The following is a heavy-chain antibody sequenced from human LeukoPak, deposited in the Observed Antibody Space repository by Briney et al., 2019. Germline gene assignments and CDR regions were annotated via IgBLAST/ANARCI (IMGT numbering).Heavy chain of an antibody. CDR1: GGTFSSYA. Sequence: ASVKVSCKASGGTFSSYAISWVRQAPGQGLEWMGGIIPIFGTANYAQKFQGRVTITTDESTSTAYMELSSLRSEDTAVYYCAGLESHYYDSSGYYYGLYFQRWGQGTLVTVSS. CDR3: AGLESHYYDSSGYYYGLYFQR. J-gene: IGHJ1*01. CDR2: IIPIFGTA. D-gene: IGHD3-22*01. V-gene: IGHV1-69*05.